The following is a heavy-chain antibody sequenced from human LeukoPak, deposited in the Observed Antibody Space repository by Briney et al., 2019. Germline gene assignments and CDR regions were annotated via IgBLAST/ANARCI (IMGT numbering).Heavy chain of an antibody. D-gene: IGHD3/OR15-3a*01. Sequence: SQTLSLACTVSGGSISSGGYYWSWIRQHPGKGLEWIGYIYYSGSTYYNPSLKSRVTISVDTSKNQFSLKLSSVTAADTAVYYCARDFWSDYGMDVWGQGTTVTVSS. V-gene: IGHV4-31*03. J-gene: IGHJ6*02. CDR3: ARDFWSDYGMDV. CDR1: GGSISSGGYY. CDR2: IYYSGST.